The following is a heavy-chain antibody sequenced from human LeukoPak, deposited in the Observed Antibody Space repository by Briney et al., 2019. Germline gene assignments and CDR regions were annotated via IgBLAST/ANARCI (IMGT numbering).Heavy chain of an antibody. Sequence: NSGGSLRLPCAASGFTFSDYWMSWVRQAPGKGLEWVSYISNSGNTIYYADSVKGRFTIFRDNAKNSLYLQMNSLRAEDTAVYYCAELGITMIGGVWGKGTTVTISS. D-gene: IGHD3-10*02. J-gene: IGHJ6*04. V-gene: IGHV3-11*04. CDR3: AELGITMIGGV. CDR1: GFTFSDYW. CDR2: ISNSGNTI.